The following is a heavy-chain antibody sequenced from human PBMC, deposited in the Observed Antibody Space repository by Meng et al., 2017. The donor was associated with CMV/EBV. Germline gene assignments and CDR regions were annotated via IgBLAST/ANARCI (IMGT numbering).Heavy chain of an antibody. D-gene: IGHD2-2*01. CDR1: GFTFGDYA. Sequence: GGSLRLSCTASGFTFGDYAISWVRQAQGKGLEWVGFIRSKAYGGTTEYAACVKGRFTISRDDSKSIAYLQMNSLKTEDTAVYYCTRDADRYCSSTSCVPFNSWGQGTLVTVSS. CDR3: TRDADRYCSSTSCVPFNS. V-gene: IGHV3-49*04. CDR2: IRSKAYGGTT. J-gene: IGHJ4*02.